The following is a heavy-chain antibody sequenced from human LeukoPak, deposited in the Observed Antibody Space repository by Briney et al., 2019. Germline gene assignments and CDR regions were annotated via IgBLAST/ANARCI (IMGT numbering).Heavy chain of an antibody. J-gene: IGHJ6*03. CDR2: IYYSGST. V-gene: IGHV4-39*01. CDR3: ASRPGNSGWYRYYYYYMDV. D-gene: IGHD6-19*01. CDR1: GRSISSSSYY. Sequence: SETLSLTCTVPGRSISSSSYYWGWIRQPSGRRLEWIGSIYYSGSTYYNPSLKSRVTISVDASKNQVSLKLSSVTAADPAVYYCASRPGNSGWYRYYYYYMDVWGKGTTVTVSS.